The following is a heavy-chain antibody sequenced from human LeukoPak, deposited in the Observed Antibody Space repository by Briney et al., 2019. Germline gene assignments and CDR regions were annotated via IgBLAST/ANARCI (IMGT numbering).Heavy chain of an antibody. CDR2: ISSSSRTI. CDR3: ARNPPGGYYYMDV. Sequence: GGSLRLSCAASGFTFSSYSMNWVRQAPGRGLEWISYISSSSRTIYYADSVKGRFTISRDNAKNSLYLQMNSLRADDTAVYYCARNPPGGYYYMDVWGKGTTVTVSS. V-gene: IGHV3-48*01. CDR1: GFTFSSYS. D-gene: IGHD3-16*01. J-gene: IGHJ6*03.